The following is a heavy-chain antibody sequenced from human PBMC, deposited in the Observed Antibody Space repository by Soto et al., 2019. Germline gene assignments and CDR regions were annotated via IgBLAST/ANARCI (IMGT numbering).Heavy chain of an antibody. J-gene: IGHJ6*02. CDR3: VHTRCGGDCLQSYSSHYYYGMDV. D-gene: IGHD2-21*02. CDR1: GFSLNTAGLG. CDR2: LYWDIDK. Sequence: QITLKESGPTLVKPTQTLTLTCTFSGFSLNTAGLGVGWIRQPPGKALEWLALLYWDIDKRYGPPLMSRLTITKATSKNPLVLSMTNMDPVDAATYYCVHTRCGGDCLQSYSSHYYYGMDVWGQGTTVTVSS. V-gene: IGHV2-5*05.